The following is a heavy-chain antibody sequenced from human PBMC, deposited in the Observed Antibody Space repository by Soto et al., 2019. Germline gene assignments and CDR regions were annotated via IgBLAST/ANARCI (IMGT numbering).Heavy chain of an antibody. CDR3: ARLNYYFHH. J-gene: IGHJ4*02. CDR2: IYHAGNT. V-gene: IGHV4-59*08. Sequence: QVHLQESGPGLVKPSETLSLTCSVSGDSITAYYWSWIRQPPGKALEWIGYIYHAGNTNYNPSLRCRVTMSVDTSRNRFSLTLKSVTAADTAIYYCARLNYYFHHWGQGTLVTVSS. D-gene: IGHD1-20*01. CDR1: GDSITAYY.